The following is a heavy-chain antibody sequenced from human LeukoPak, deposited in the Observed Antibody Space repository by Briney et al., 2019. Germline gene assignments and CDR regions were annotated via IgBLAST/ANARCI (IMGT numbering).Heavy chain of an antibody. V-gene: IGHV3-23*01. CDR1: GFTFSTYA. CDR2: VSGSGDKT. Sequence: GGSLRLSCAASGFTFSTYAISWVRQAPGKGLEWVSGVSGSGDKTYYADSVKGRFTVSRDSSKNTLYLQMNSLRAEDTAVYYCAIRHGVTGLLYWGKGTTVTVSS. D-gene: IGHD1-20*01. J-gene: IGHJ6*04. CDR3: AIRHGVTGLLY.